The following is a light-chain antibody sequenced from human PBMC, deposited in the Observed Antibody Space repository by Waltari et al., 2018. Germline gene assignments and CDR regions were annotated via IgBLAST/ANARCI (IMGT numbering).Light chain of an antibody. J-gene: IGKJ2*01. Sequence: DTVLTQSPGTLSLSPGERATLSCRASQSVRNFLAWYQQKPGQPPRLLIYGASSRATGIPDRFSGSGSGTDFILTINRLEPEDFAVYFCQQYSSSVMYTFGQGTKLEI. CDR3: QQYSSSVMYT. V-gene: IGKV3-20*01. CDR1: QSVRNF. CDR2: GAS.